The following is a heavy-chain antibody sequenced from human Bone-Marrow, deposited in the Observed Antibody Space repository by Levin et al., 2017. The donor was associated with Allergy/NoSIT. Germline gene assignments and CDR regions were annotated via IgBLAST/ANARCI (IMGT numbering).Heavy chain of an antibody. CDR3: ARSGLLENAFDI. Sequence: SETLSLTCTVSGDSINNYYWSWVRQPPGKGLEWIGYIYFTGSTNYNPPLKSRVTISVDTSKTPFSLKLTSVTAADTAVYYCARSGLLENAFDIWGQGTMVTVSS. J-gene: IGHJ3*02. CDR1: GDSINNYY. V-gene: IGHV4-59*12. D-gene: IGHD3-10*01. CDR2: IYFTGST.